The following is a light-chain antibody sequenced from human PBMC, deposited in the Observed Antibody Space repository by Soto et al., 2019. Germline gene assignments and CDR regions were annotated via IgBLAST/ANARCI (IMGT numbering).Light chain of an antibody. Sequence: DIVMTQSPATLSVSPGERATLSCRASQSISSNLAWYQQKPGQAPRLLIDGASTRATGISARFSRSGSGTEFTLTISSLQSEDLAVYYCQQYNNWPLTFGQGTRLEIK. CDR2: GAS. V-gene: IGKV3-15*01. CDR1: QSISSN. CDR3: QQYNNWPLT. J-gene: IGKJ5*01.